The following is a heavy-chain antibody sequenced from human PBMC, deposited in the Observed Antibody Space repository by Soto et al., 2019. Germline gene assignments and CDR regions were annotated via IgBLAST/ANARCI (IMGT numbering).Heavy chain of an antibody. J-gene: IGHJ4*02. CDR1: GFTFSTYA. Sequence: EVQLLESGGGLVQPGGFLRLSCAASGFTFSTYAIIWVRQAPGKGLEWVSAISGSGATTYYADSVKGRFTISRDNSKNTLYLQMNSLRDEDTAVYYCANGDRTGYISGWYNYWGQGTLVTVSS. D-gene: IGHD6-19*01. V-gene: IGHV3-23*01. CDR2: ISGSGATT. CDR3: ANGDRTGYISGWYNY.